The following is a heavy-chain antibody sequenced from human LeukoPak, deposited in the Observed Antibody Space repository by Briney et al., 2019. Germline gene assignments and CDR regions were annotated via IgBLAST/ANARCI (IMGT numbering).Heavy chain of an antibody. CDR1: GFTFSSYA. Sequence: GGSLRLSCAASGFTFSSYAMHWVRQAPGKGLVWVSRINSDGSRTNYADSVKGRFTISRDNAKNTLYLQMNSLRAEDTAVYYCAREGGATDDAFDIWGQGTMVTVSS. D-gene: IGHD1-26*01. V-gene: IGHV3-74*01. J-gene: IGHJ3*02. CDR3: AREGGATDDAFDI. CDR2: INSDGSRT.